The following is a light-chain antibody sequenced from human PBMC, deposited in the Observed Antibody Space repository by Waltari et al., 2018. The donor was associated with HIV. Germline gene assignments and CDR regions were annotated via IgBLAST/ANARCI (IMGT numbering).Light chain of an antibody. CDR1: TSNIGSNN. V-gene: IGLV1-44*01. J-gene: IGLJ3*02. Sequence: QSALTQAPSASGTPGQRVDISCSGATSNIGSNNVNWYQHLPGAVPKLLIYDNNQRPSGIPDRFSGSKSGSSASLAITGLQSDDEADFYCSTWDDNLNGPVFGGGTRLTVL. CDR2: DNN. CDR3: STWDDNLNGPV.